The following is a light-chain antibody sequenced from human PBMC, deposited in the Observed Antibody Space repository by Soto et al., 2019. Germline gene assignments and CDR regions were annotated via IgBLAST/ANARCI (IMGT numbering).Light chain of an antibody. CDR2: WVS. Sequence: DVVMTQSPLSLPVTLGQPASISCRSSQSLVYSDGNTYLSWFQQRPGQSPRRLFYWVSNRDSGVPDRFSGSGSGTDFTLRVSRVEAEDVGVYFCMQATQRPFTFGQATKVDIK. CDR1: QSLVYSDGNTY. V-gene: IGKV2-30*01. CDR3: MQATQRPFT. J-gene: IGKJ2*01.